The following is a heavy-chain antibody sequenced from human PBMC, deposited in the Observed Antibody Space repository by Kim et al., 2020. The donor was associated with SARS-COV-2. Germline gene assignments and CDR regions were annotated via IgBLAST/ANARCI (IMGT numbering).Heavy chain of an antibody. D-gene: IGHD1-26*01. J-gene: IGHJ4*02. CDR2: IKQDGSDK. V-gene: IGHV3-7*04. Sequence: EGSLRLSCAASGFTFSSYWMSWVRQAPGKGLEWVANIKQDGSDKYYVDSVKGRFTISRDNAKNSLYLQMNSLRAEDTAVYYCARGGSYYRRFDYWGQGTLVTVSS. CDR1: GFTFSSYW. CDR3: ARGGSYYRRFDY.